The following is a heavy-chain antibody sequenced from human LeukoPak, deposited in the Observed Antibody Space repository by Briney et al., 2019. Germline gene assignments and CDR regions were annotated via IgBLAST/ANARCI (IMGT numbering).Heavy chain of an antibody. CDR2: INPNSGNR. CDR3: ARVDGSPDY. J-gene: IGHJ4*02. V-gene: IGHV1-8*03. Sequence: ASVKVSCKASGYTFTDYYMHWVRQAPGQGLEWMGWINPNSGNRGYAQKFQGRVTITRDTSISTAYMELSSLRSEDTAVYYCARVDGSPDYWGQGTLVTVSS. CDR1: GYTFTDYY. D-gene: IGHD2-15*01.